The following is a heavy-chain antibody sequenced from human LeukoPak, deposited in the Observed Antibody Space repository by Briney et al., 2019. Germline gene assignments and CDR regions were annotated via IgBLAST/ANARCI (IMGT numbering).Heavy chain of an antibody. CDR1: GGSISSSSYY. Sequence: SETLSLTCTVSGGSISSSSYYWGWIRQPPGKGLEWIGSIYYSGSTYYNPSLKSRVTISVDTSKNQFSLKLSSVTAADTAVYYCAQYYYDSSGSWGQGTLVTVSS. D-gene: IGHD3-22*01. J-gene: IGHJ4*02. CDR2: IYYSGST. V-gene: IGHV4-39*07. CDR3: AQYYYDSSGS.